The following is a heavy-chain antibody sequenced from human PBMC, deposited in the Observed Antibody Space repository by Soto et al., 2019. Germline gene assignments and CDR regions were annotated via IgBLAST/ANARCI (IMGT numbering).Heavy chain of an antibody. V-gene: IGHV3-21*01. CDR1: GFTFSSYS. D-gene: IGHD2-15*01. Sequence: PGGSLRLSCAASGFTFSSYSMNWVRQAPGKGLEWVSSISSSSSYIYYADSVKGRFTISRDNAKNSLYLQMNSLRAEDTAVYYCARDCESCYDAFDIWGQGTMVTVSS. J-gene: IGHJ3*02. CDR3: ARDCESCYDAFDI. CDR2: ISSSSSYI.